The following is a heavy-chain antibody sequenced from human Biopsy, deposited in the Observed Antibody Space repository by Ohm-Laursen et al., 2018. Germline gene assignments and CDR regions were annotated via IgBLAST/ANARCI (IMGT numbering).Heavy chain of an antibody. Sequence: SLRLSCAASKFTVRTNSMSWVRLAPGPGLEWVSVIYAGATTFYPDSVKGRFTISRDNSRNTVYLQMDSLTGADTAVYVCARGSGSGFYFDQWGQGTLVTVSS. CDR1: KFTVRTNS. CDR3: ARGSGSGFYFDQ. V-gene: IGHV3-66*01. D-gene: IGHD2-15*01. J-gene: IGHJ4*02. CDR2: IYAGATT.